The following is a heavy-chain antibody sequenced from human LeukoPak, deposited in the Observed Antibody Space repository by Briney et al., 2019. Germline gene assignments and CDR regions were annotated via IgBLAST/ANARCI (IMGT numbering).Heavy chain of an antibody. CDR1: GGSISSSSYY. V-gene: IGHV4-39*01. D-gene: IGHD3-10*01. Sequence: PLETLSLTCTVSGGSISSSSYYWGWIRQPPGKGLEWIGSIYYSGSTYYNPSLKSRVTISVDTSKNQFSLKLSSVTAADTAVYYCATQYYYGSGSYPPSFDYWGQGTLVTVSS. CDR2: IYYSGST. CDR3: ATQYYYGSGSYPPSFDY. J-gene: IGHJ4*02.